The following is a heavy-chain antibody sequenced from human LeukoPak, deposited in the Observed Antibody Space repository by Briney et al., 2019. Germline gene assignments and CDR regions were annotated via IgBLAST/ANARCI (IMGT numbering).Heavy chain of an antibody. CDR2: IRYDGSNK. V-gene: IGHV3-30*02. CDR1: GFTFSSYG. CDR3: AKDRRSLVGPTNFDY. J-gene: IGHJ4*02. Sequence: GGSLRLSCAASGFTFSSYGMHWVRQAPGKGLEWVAFIRYDGSNKYYADSVKGRFTISRDNSKNTLYLQMTSLRAEDTAIYYCAKDRRSLVGPTNFDYWGQGTPVTVSS. D-gene: IGHD1-26*01.